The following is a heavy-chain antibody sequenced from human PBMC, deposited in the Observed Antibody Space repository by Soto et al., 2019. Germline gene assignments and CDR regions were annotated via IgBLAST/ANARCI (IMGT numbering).Heavy chain of an antibody. CDR2: IYYSGIT. Sequence: TSETLSLTCPVSGASISSNNYYWGWIRQPPGKGLEWIGIIYYSGITYYNPSLSSRVTMSVDTSKNQFSLKLSSVTAADTAVYFCARARAGQQLEWFDPWGQGTLVTVSS. CDR3: ARARAGQQLEWFDP. V-gene: IGHV4-39*07. D-gene: IGHD6-13*01. J-gene: IGHJ5*02. CDR1: GASISSNNYY.